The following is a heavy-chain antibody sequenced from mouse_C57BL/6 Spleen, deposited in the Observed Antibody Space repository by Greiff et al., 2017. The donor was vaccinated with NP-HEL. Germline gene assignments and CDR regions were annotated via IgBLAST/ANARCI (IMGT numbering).Heavy chain of an antibody. Sequence: QVQLKQPGAELVRPGSSVKLSCKASGYTFTSYWMDWVKQRPGQGLEWIGNIYPSDSATHYTQKFKDKATLTVDKSSSTAYMQLSSLTSEDSAVYYCARITTVVATDYWGQGTTLTVSS. J-gene: IGHJ2*01. V-gene: IGHV1-61*01. CDR2: IYPSDSAT. CDR1: GYTFTSYW. D-gene: IGHD1-1*01. CDR3: ARITTVVATDY.